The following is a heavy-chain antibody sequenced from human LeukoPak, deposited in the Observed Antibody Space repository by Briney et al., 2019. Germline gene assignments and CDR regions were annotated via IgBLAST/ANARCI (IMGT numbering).Heavy chain of an antibody. CDR1: GGSITGHY. CDR2: IHYTVST. Sequence: SDTLSLTCTVSGGSITGHYGSWIRQPPGKRLEWIGYIHYTVSTNYNPSLNSCITMSVDTPNNRFSLRLTSVTATDTAVYYCARLHALGAEEFDPWGQGALVTVSS. J-gene: IGHJ5*02. D-gene: IGHD3-16*01. V-gene: IGHV4-59*07. CDR3: ARLHALGAEEFDP.